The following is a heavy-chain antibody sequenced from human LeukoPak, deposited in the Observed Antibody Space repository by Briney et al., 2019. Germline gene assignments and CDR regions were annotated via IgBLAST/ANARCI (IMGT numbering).Heavy chain of an antibody. J-gene: IGHJ4*02. CDR2: IYYSGNA. D-gene: IGHD5-12*01. CDR3: ARSAESGYADFDY. V-gene: IGHV4-31*03. Sequence: SQTLSLTRTVSGGSITSGGHYWSWIRQHPGKGLEWIGYIYYSGNAYYNPSLKSRVTISVDTSKNQFSLKVSSVTAADTAAYYCARSAESGYADFDYWGQGTLVTVSS. CDR1: GGSITSGGHY.